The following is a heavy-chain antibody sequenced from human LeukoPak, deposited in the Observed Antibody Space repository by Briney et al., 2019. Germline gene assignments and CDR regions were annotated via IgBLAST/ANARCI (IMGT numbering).Heavy chain of an antibody. J-gene: IGHJ4*02. Sequence: QPGGSLRLSCAASGFTVSSNYMSWVRQAPGKGLEWVSVIYSGGSTYYADSVKGRFTISRDNSKNTLYLQMNSLRAEDTAVHYCARDGGGYSSSPYYFDYWGQGTLVTVSS. CDR3: ARDGGGYSSSPYYFDY. V-gene: IGHV3-66*02. D-gene: IGHD6-6*01. CDR1: GFTVSSNY. CDR2: IYSGGST.